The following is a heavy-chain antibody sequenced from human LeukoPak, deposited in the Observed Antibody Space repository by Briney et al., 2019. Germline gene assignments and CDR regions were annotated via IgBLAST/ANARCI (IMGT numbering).Heavy chain of an antibody. CDR1: GASISSWY. D-gene: IGHD2-2*01. CDR3: ARQTMLVGYANGLGFNY. V-gene: IGHV4-59*01. J-gene: IGHJ4*02. CDR2: IYGSGST. Sequence: KTSETLSLTCSVTGASISSWYWSWIRQTPGKGLEWVGDIYGSGSTNYNPSLKSRVSMSADTSKNKISLNLKFVTAAETAVYYCARQTMLVGYANGLGFNYWGEGTLVTVSS.